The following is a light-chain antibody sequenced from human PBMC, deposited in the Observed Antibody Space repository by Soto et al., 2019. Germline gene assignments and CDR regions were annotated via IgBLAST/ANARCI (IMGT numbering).Light chain of an antibody. J-gene: IGKJ1*01. CDR2: KAS. Sequence: DIKMTQSPSTLSAYVGDRVTITCRASQSISSWLAWYQQKPGKAPKLLIYKASSLESGVPSRFSGSGSGTEFTLTISSLQPDDFATYYCHQYNSYSPWTVGEGTKVDIK. V-gene: IGKV1-5*03. CDR3: HQYNSYSPWT. CDR1: QSISSW.